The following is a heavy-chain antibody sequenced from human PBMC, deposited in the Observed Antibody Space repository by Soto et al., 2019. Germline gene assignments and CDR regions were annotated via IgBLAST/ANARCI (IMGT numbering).Heavy chain of an antibody. Sequence: GGSLRLSCAASGFTFSSYWMYWVRQAPGKGLEWVATITQDGSDKYYVDSVKGRFTISRDNSKNSLYLQMNSLRAEDTAVYSCARVAAAGRGTDYWGQGTLVTVSS. D-gene: IGHD6-13*01. CDR3: ARVAAAGRGTDY. CDR2: ITQDGSDK. CDR1: GFTFSSYW. V-gene: IGHV3-7*04. J-gene: IGHJ4*02.